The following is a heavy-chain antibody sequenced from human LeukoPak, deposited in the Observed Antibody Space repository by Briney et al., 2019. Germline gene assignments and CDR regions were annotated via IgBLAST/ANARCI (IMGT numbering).Heavy chain of an antibody. CDR2: SGTDGTP. Sequence: PGGSLRLSCAASGFTFSNYAMGWVRQAPGKGLQYISISGTDGTPYYADSVKGRFTISRDNSKSTLYLQMNSLRADDTAVYYCAKDGGPFVRWLITGPDYWGQGTLVTVSS. CDR3: AKDGGPFVRWLITGPDY. D-gene: IGHD3-16*01. V-gene: IGHV3-23*01. CDR1: GFTFSNYA. J-gene: IGHJ4*02.